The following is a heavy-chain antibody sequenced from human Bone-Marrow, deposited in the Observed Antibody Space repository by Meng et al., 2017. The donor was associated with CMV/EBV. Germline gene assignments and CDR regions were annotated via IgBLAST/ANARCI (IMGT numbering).Heavy chain of an antibody. D-gene: IGHD2-2*01. J-gene: IGHJ6*02. Sequence: SETLSLTCTVSGGSISSYYWSWIRQPAGKRLEWIGRIYTSGSTNYNPSLKSRVTMSVDTSKNQFSLKLSSVTAADTAVYYCASGALRYCSSTSCHYYYYGMDVWGQGTTVTVSS. CDR1: GGSISSYY. CDR2: IYTSGST. CDR3: ASGALRYCSSTSCHYYYYGMDV. V-gene: IGHV4-4*07.